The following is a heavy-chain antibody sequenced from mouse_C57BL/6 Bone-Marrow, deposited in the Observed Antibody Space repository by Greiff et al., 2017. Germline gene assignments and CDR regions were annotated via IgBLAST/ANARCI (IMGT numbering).Heavy chain of an antibody. CDR2: ISDGGSYT. CDR1: GFTFSSYA. V-gene: IGHV5-4*01. D-gene: IGHD1-1*01. Sequence: EVQGVESGGGLVKPGGSLKLSCAASGFTFSSYAMSWVRQTPEKRLEWVATISDGGSYTYYPDNVKGRFTISRDNAKNNLYLQMRHLKSEDTAMYYCARYYYGSMFAYWGQGTLVTVSA. J-gene: IGHJ3*01. CDR3: ARYYYGSMFAY.